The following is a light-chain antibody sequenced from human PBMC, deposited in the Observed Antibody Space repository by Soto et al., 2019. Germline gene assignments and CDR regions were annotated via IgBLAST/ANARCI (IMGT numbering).Light chain of an antibody. V-gene: IGKV3D-15*01. J-gene: IGKJ2*01. CDR3: QQYSDGKYT. CDR1: QSVRSN. Sequence: ETVMTQSPVTLSVSPGERATLSCRASQSVRSNLAWYQQKPGQAPRLLIYGASTRATGIPARFSGSGSGTEFTLTISSLQSEDFAVYYCQQYSDGKYTFGQGTKLEIK. CDR2: GAS.